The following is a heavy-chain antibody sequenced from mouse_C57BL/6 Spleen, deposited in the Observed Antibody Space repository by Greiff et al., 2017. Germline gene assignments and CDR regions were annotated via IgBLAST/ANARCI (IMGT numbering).Heavy chain of an antibody. D-gene: IGHD2-5*01. V-gene: IGHV1-82*01. CDR1: GYAFSSSW. CDR3: ANYYSNYYYAMDY. Sequence: QVQLQQSGPELVKPGASVKISCKASGYAFSSSWMNWVKQRPGKGLEWIGRIYPGDGDTNYNGKFKGKATLTADKSSSTAYMQLSSLTSEDSAVYFCANYYSNYYYAMDYWGQGTSVTVSS. CDR2: IYPGDGDT. J-gene: IGHJ4*01.